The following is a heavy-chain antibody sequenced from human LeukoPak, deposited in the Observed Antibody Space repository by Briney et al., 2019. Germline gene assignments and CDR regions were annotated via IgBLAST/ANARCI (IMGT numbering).Heavy chain of an antibody. V-gene: IGHV4-34*01. D-gene: IGHD3-10*01. Sequence: PSETLSLTCGVYGGSFSGYLWNWIRQPPGKGLEWLGEINHSGSANYHPSLKSRVTISVDTSKNQVSLSLSSVTAADTAVYYLAGGARESYYNWFDPWGQGTLVTVSS. CDR3: AGGARESYYNWFDP. J-gene: IGHJ5*02. CDR1: GGSFSGYL. CDR2: INHSGSA.